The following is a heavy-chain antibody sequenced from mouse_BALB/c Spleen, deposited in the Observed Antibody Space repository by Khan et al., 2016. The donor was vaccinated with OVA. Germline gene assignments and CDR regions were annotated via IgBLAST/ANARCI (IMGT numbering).Heavy chain of an antibody. D-gene: IGHD2-3*01. CDR2: IDPENGDT. CDR1: GFNIKDYY. V-gene: IGHV14-1*02. Sequence: VQLKESGAELVRPGALVKLSCKASGFNIKDYYMHWVKQRPEQGLVWIGRIDPENGDTIYDPKFQGKASITSDTSSNTAYLQLSSLTSEDTAVYYCARDGYSPWSAYGGQGTLVTVSA. J-gene: IGHJ3*01. CDR3: ARDGYSPWSAY.